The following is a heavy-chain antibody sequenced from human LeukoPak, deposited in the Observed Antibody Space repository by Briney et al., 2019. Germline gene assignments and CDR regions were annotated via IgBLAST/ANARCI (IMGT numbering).Heavy chain of an antibody. Sequence: WASVKVSCKASGGTFSSYAISWVRQAPGQGLEWMGGIIPIFGTANYAQKFQGRVTITTDESTSTAYMELSSLRSEDTAVYYCARGGAYYDFWSGSNLVAFDIWGQGTMVTVSS. V-gene: IGHV1-69*05. CDR3: ARGGAYYDFWSGSNLVAFDI. D-gene: IGHD3-3*01. J-gene: IGHJ3*02. CDR1: GGTFSSYA. CDR2: IIPIFGTA.